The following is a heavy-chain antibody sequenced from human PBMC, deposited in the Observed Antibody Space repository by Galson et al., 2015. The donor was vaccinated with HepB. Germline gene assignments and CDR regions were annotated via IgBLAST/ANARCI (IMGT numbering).Heavy chain of an antibody. CDR2: IYWDDDQ. J-gene: IGHJ4*02. V-gene: IGHV2-5*02. D-gene: IGHD4-17*01. Sequence: PALVKPTQPLTLTCTFSGFSLSTHEEGVGVAWIRQPPGKALEWLALIYWDDDQRYSPSLKNRLTITKGSSKDQVVLIMTKMDPMDTATYYCAHIRDSASVRFDSWGQGAQVTVSS. CDR1: GFSLSTHEEG. CDR3: AHIRDSASVRFDS.